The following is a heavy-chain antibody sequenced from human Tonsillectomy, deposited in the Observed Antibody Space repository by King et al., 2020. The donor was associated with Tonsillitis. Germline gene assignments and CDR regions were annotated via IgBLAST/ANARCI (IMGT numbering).Heavy chain of an antibody. J-gene: IGHJ5*02. D-gene: IGHD1-1*01. CDR3: AKDFETTGTTGWFDP. V-gene: IGHV3-30*02. CDR2: IRYDGSNK. Sequence: VQLVESGGGVVQPGGSLRLSCAASGFTFSSYGMHWVRQAPGKGLEWVAFIRYDGSNKYYADSVKGRFIISRDNSKNTLYLQMNSLRAEDTAVYYCAKDFETTGTTGWFDPWGQGTLVTVSS. CDR1: GFTFSSYG.